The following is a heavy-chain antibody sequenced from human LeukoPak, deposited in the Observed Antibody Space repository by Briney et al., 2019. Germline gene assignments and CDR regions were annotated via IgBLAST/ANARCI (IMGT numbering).Heavy chain of an antibody. J-gene: IGHJ5*02. CDR2: IWYDASDR. CDR3: VRGVGVSRFNYFDP. D-gene: IGHD5-24*01. V-gene: IGHV3-33*08. CDR1: GFTFSSNA. Sequence: GGSLRLSCAASGFTFSSNAMHWVRQAPGKGLEWVAVIWYDASDRYYADSVKGRFTISRDNSKNTLFLRMNSLRDDDTAVYYCVRGVGVSRFNYFDPWGQGTLVVVSS.